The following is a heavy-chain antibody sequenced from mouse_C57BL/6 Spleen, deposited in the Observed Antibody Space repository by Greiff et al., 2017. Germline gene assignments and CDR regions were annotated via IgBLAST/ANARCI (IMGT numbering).Heavy chain of an antibody. J-gene: IGHJ2*01. CDR3: ARSTYYYGYFDY. V-gene: IGHV1-82*01. CDR1: GYAFSSSW. Sequence: QVQLQQSGPELVKPGASVKISCKASGYAFSSSWMNWVKQRPGKGLEWIGRIYPGDGDTNYNGKFKGKATLTADKSSSTAYMQLSSLTSEDSAVYFCARSTYYYGYFDYWGQGTTLTVSS. D-gene: IGHD1-1*01. CDR2: IYPGDGDT.